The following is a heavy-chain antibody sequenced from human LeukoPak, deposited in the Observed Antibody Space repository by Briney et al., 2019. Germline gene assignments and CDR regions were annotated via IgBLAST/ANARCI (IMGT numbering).Heavy chain of an antibody. CDR2: IWYDGSNK. CDR1: GFTFSSYG. J-gene: IGHJ4*02. CDR3: ARVLLGNHQPGFDY. V-gene: IGHV3-33*01. D-gene: IGHD1-14*01. Sequence: PGGSLRLSRAASGFTFSSYGMHRVRQAPGKGLEWVAVIWYDGSNKYYADSVKGRFTISRDNSKNTLYLQMNSLRAEDTAVYYCARVLLGNHQPGFDYWGQGTLVTVSS.